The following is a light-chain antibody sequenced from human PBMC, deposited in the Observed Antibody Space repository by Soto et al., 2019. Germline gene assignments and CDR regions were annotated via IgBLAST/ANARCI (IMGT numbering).Light chain of an antibody. CDR3: GSYTTSSALYI. CDR2: EVT. J-gene: IGLJ1*01. V-gene: IGLV2-14*01. Sequence: QSVLTQPASVSGSPGQSITISCTGTSSDVGGYNSVPWYQHHPGKAPKLMIYEVTNRPSGVSNRFSGSKSGNTASLTISGPQAEDEADYYCGSYTTSSALYIFGTGTKVTVL. CDR1: SSDVGGYNS.